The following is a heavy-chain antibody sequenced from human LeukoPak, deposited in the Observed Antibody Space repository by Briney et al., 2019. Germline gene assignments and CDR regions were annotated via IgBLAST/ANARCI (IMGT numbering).Heavy chain of an antibody. J-gene: IGHJ4*02. D-gene: IGHD6-13*01. CDR1: GGSFSGYY. CDR2: INHSGST. CDR3: ARALSYSSSLSMGDY. V-gene: IGHV4-34*01. Sequence: SETLSLTCAVYGGSFSGYYWSWIRQPPGKGLEWIGEINHSGSTNYNLSLKSRVTISVDTSKNQFSLKLSSVTAADTAVYYCARALSYSSSLSMGDYWGQGTLVTVSS.